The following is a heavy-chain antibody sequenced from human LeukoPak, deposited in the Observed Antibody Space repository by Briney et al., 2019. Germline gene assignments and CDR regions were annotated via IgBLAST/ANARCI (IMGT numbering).Heavy chain of an antibody. J-gene: IGHJ4*02. Sequence: GGSLRLTCAASGFAFNTYAMHWVRQAPGQGLEWVALIWHDGSHKFYSNSVRGQFTISRDNSKNTVSLQMNNLRPEDTAVYYCARETFGSGSYPDFWGQGTLVTVSS. D-gene: IGHD3-10*01. V-gene: IGHV3-33*01. CDR2: IWHDGSHK. CDR3: ARETFGSGSYPDF. CDR1: GFAFNTYA.